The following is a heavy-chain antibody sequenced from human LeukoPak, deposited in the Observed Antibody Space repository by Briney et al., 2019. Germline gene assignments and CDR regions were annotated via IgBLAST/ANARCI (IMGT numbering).Heavy chain of an antibody. CDR3: ARTRYGGYCSSTSCKRSWFDP. D-gene: IGHD2-2*01. CDR2: IKHSGST. V-gene: IGHV4-34*01. J-gene: IGHJ5*02. CDR1: GGSFSGYY. Sequence: SETLSLTCAVYGGSFSGYYWSWIRQPPGKGLEWIGEIKHSGSTNYNPSLKSRVTISVDTSKNQFSLKLSSVTAADTAVYYCARTRYGGYCSSTSCKRSWFDPWGQGTLVTVSS.